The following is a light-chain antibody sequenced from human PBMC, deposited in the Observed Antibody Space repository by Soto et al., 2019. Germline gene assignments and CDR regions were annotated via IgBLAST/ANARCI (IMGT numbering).Light chain of an antibody. CDR3: SSYTSSSTRV. Sequence: QSALTQPASVSGSPGQSITISCTGTSSDVGGYNYVSWYQQHPGKAPKLMIYEVSNRPSGVSNRFSGSKSGNTASLTISGLHAEDEADYYCSSYTSSSTRVFGGGTKLTV. J-gene: IGLJ3*02. CDR2: EVS. V-gene: IGLV2-14*01. CDR1: SSDVGGYNY.